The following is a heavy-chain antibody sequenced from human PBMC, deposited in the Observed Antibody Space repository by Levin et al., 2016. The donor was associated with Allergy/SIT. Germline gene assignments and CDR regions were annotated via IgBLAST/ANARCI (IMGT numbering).Heavy chain of an antibody. CDR3: ARDPTMVRGVIYGMDV. J-gene: IGHJ6*02. V-gene: IGHV4-59*01. D-gene: IGHD3-10*01. CDR2: IYYSGST. Sequence: WIRQPPGKGLEWIGYIYYSGSTNYNPSLKSRVTISVDTSKNQFSLKLSSVTAADTAVYYCARDPTMVRGVIYGMDVWGQGTTVTVSS.